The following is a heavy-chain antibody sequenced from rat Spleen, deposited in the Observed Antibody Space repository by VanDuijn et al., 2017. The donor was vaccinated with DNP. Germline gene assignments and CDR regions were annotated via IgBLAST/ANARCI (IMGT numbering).Heavy chain of an antibody. CDR1: GFTFSNYG. V-gene: IGHV5-19*01. CDR2: ITNTGDKI. J-gene: IGHJ4*01. CDR3: TRHRTIMPYYYAMDA. D-gene: IGHD1-12*01. Sequence: EVKLVESGGGLVQPGRSLKLSCAASGFTFSNYGMHWIRQAPTKGLEWVASITNTGDKIYYSDSVKGRLSISRDNAKSTLYLQMNSLRSEDTATYFCTRHRTIMPYYYAMDAWGQGASVTVSS.